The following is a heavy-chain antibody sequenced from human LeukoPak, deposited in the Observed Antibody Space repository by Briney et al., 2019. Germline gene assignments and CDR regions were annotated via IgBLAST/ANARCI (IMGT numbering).Heavy chain of an antibody. CDR2: IKSKTDGGTT. V-gene: IGHV3-15*07. CDR3: TTDRTTYYDSSWYDY. CDR1: GFTFSNAW. Sequence: GGSLRLSCAASGFTFSNAWMNWVRQAPGKGLEWVGRIKSKTDGGTTDYAAPVKGRFTISRDDSKNTLYLQMNSLKTEDTAVYNCTTDRTTYYDSSWYDYWGQGTLVTVSS. D-gene: IGHD3-22*01. J-gene: IGHJ4*02.